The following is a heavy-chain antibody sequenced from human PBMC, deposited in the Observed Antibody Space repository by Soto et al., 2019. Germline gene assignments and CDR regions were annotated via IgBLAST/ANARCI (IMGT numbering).Heavy chain of an antibody. Sequence: QVKRVHSGAGGKKPGASVKVSCKASGYTFTSYDFNWVRKATGQGLEGMGWMNPNRGNTGYAQKFQGRVTMTRNTSISTAYMELSSLRSEDTAVYYCARELSSSWRFDYWGQGTLVTVSS. J-gene: IGHJ4*02. D-gene: IGHD6-13*01. CDR2: MNPNRGNT. CDR1: GYTFTSYD. CDR3: ARELSSSWRFDY. V-gene: IGHV1-8*01.